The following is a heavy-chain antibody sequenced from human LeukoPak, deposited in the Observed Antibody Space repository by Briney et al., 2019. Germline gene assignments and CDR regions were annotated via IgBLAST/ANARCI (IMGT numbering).Heavy chain of an antibody. J-gene: IGHJ5*02. Sequence: PSETLSLTCAVYGGSFSGYYWSWIRQPPGKGLEWIGYIYYSGSTNYNPSLKSRVTISVDTSKNQFSLKLSSVTAADTAVYYCARDTVAGPNWFDPWGQGTLVTVSS. CDR1: GGSFSGYY. V-gene: IGHV4-59*01. D-gene: IGHD6-19*01. CDR3: ARDTVAGPNWFDP. CDR2: IYYSGST.